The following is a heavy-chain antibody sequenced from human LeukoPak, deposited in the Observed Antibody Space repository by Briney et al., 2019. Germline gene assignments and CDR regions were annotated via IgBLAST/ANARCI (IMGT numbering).Heavy chain of an antibody. CDR1: GFTFSRYW. CDR2: IDSDGSST. CDR3: ARDNTYGFEY. V-gene: IGHV3-74*01. Sequence: GGSLRLSCAASGFTFSRYWMHWVRQAPGQELVWVSRIDSDGSSTRYADSLKGRFTISRDNATNTLDLQMNSLRVEDTAVYYCARDNTYGFEYWGQGTLVTVSS. J-gene: IGHJ4*02. D-gene: IGHD5-18*01.